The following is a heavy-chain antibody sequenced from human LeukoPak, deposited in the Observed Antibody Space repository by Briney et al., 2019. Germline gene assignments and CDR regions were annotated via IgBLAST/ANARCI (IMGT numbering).Heavy chain of an antibody. J-gene: IGHJ6*02. CDR2: INPNSGGT. CDR1: GYTFTGYY. D-gene: IGHD3-22*01. CDR3: ARGDSSGYYSARMDV. Sequence: GSSVKVSCKASGYTFTGYYMHWVRQAPGQGLEWMGWINPNSGGTNYAQKFQGRVTMTRDTSISTAYMELSRLRSDDTAVYYCARGDSSGYYSARMDVWGQGTTVTVSS. V-gene: IGHV1-2*02.